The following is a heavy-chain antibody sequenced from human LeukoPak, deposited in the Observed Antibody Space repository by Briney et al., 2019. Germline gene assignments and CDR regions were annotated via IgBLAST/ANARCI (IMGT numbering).Heavy chain of an antibody. CDR1: GGTFSSYA. CDR3: ARVPSQNYGMDV. CDR2: IIPILGIA. D-gene: IGHD2-2*01. V-gene: IGHV1-69*04. Sequence: SVKVSCKASGGTFSSYAISWVRQAPGQGLEWMGRIIPILGIANYAQKFQGRVTITADKSTSTAYMEPSSLRSEDTAVYYCARVPSQNYGMDVWGQGTTVTVSS. J-gene: IGHJ6*02.